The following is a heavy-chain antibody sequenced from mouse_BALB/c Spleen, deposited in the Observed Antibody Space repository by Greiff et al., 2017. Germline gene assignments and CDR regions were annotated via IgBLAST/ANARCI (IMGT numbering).Heavy chain of an antibody. V-gene: IGHV2-4-1*01. CDR1: GFSLTSYG. CDR2: IWSGGST. Sequence: VMLVESGPGLVQPSQSLSITCTVSGFSLTSYGVHWVRQSPGKGLEWLGVIWSGGSTDYNAAFISRLSISKDNSKSQVFFKMNSLQADDTAIYYCARGSFYYFDYWGQGTTLTVSS. CDR3: ARGSFYYFDY. J-gene: IGHJ2*01.